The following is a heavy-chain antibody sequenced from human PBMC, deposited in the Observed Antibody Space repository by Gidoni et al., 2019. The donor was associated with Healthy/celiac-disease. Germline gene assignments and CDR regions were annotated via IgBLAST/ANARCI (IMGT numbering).Heavy chain of an antibody. V-gene: IGHV4-59*01. CDR1: GGSISSYY. CDR3: ARGRLAVTATLDAFDI. J-gene: IGHJ3*02. D-gene: IGHD2-21*02. CDR2: IYYSGST. Sequence: QVQLQESGPGLVKPSETLSHTCTVPGGSISSYYWSWIRQPPGKGLEWIGYIYYSGSTNYNPSLKSRVTISVDTSKNQFSLKLSSVTAADTAVYYCARGRLAVTATLDAFDIWGQGTMVTVSS.